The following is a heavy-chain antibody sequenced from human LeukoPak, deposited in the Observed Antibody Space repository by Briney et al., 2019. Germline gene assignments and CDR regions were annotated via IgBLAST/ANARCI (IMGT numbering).Heavy chain of an antibody. CDR1: GFTFGSYA. CDR3: AKGNTGSAYSAVDH. J-gene: IGHJ4*02. D-gene: IGHD2-15*01. CDR2: VSGSGDAT. Sequence: GGSLRLSCAASGFTFGSYALSWVRQAPGKGLEWVSTVSGSGDATYYADSVKGRFTVSRDDSKNTLHLQMDSLRAEDTALYYCAKGNTGSAYSAVDHWGQGTLVTISS. V-gene: IGHV3-23*01.